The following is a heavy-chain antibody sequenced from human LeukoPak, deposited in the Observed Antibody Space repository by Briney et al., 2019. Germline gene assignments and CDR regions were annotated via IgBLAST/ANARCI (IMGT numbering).Heavy chain of an antibody. D-gene: IGHD7-27*01. CDR1: GYRFTSYW. V-gene: IGHV5-51*01. CDR2: IYPCDSDT. J-gene: IGHJ3*02. Sequence: GESLKISCKGSGYRFTSYWIGGVGQMPGKGLEWMGIIYPCDSDTRYSASFQGQLTISADKSISAAYLQWSSLKASDTAMYYCARQESPWGAFDIWGQGTMVTVSS. CDR3: ARQESPWGAFDI.